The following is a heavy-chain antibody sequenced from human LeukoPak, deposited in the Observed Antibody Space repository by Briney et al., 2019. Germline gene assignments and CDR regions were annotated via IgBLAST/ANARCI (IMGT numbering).Heavy chain of an antibody. V-gene: IGHV3-30*02. J-gene: IGHJ4*02. D-gene: IGHD4-17*01. CDR3: AKDVLSTVTTYYFDY. Sequence: PGGSLRLSCAASGFTFRNYGMHWVRPAPRKGLEWVAFIRYDGSNKYYADSVKGRFTISRDNSKNTLYLQMNSLRAEDTAVYYCAKDVLSTVTTYYFDYWGQGTLVTVPS. CDR2: IRYDGSNK. CDR1: GFTFRNYG.